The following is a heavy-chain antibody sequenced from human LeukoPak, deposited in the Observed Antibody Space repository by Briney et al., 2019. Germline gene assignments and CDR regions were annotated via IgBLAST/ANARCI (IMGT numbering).Heavy chain of an antibody. J-gene: IGHJ5*02. CDR1: GFTFSSYA. D-gene: IGHD4-17*01. Sequence: GVYLRLSCAASGFTFSSYAMHWVRQAPGKGLEWVAVVFSDGTYKYYADSVKGRFTISRDNSKNMLFLQMNSLRAEDTAVYYCAKGPLYYYGDNAWFGPWGQGTLVTVSS. V-gene: IGHV3-30*18. CDR3: AKGPLYYYGDNAWFGP. CDR2: VFSDGTYK.